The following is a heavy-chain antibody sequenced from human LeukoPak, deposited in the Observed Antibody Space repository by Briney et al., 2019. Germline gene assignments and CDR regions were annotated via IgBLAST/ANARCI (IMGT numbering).Heavy chain of an antibody. J-gene: IGHJ5*02. Sequence: SETLSLTCTVPGGSISSYYWSWIRQPAGKGLEWIGRIYTSGSTNYNPSLKSRVTMSVDTSKNQFSLKLSSVTAADTAVYYCARDPSIRFWGATTGGWFDPWGQGTLVTVSS. CDR2: IYTSGST. D-gene: IGHD1-26*01. CDR1: GGSISSYY. CDR3: ARDPSIRFWGATTGGWFDP. V-gene: IGHV4-4*07.